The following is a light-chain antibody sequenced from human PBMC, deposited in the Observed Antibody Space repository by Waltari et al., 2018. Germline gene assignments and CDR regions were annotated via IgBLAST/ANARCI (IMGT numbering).Light chain of an antibody. J-gene: IGKJ1*01. Sequence: EIVLPQSPGTLSLSPGERATLSCRASQSVSRSLTWYQQKPGQAPRLLIYAASSRATGIPDRFSGSGSGTDFSLTISRLEPEDFAVYYCQHYVRLPVTFGQGTKVEIK. CDR1: QSVSRS. V-gene: IGKV3-20*01. CDR3: QHYVRLPVT. CDR2: AAS.